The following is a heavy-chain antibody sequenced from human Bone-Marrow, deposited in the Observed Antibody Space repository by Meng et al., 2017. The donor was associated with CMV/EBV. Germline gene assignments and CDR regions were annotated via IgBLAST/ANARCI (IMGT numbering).Heavy chain of an antibody. CDR1: GGSFSGYY. V-gene: IGHV4-34*01. J-gene: IGHJ3*02. Sequence: GSLRLSCAVYGGSFSGYYWSWIRQPPGKGLEWIGEINHSGSTNYNPSLKSRVTISVDTSKNQFSLKLSSVTAADTAVYYCARLHAFDIWGQGPMVTV. CDR2: INHSGST. CDR3: ARLHAFDI.